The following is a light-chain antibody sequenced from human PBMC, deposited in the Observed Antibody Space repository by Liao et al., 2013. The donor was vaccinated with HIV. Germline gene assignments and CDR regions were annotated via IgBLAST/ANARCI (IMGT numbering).Light chain of an antibody. V-gene: IGLV3-1*01. CDR1: KLGDKY. J-gene: IGLJ1*01. Sequence: SYELTQPPSVSVSPGQTASITCSGDKLGDKYACWYQQKPGQSPVLVIYEDTKRPSGIPERFSGSNSGNTATLTISRVEAGDEADYYCQVWDSSSARYVFGTGTKVTVL. CDR3: QVWDSSSARYV. CDR2: EDT.